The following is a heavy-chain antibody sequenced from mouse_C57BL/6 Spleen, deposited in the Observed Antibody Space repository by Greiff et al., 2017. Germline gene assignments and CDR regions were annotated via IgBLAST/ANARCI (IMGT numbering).Heavy chain of an antibody. Sequence: QVQLQQSGPELVKPGASVKISCKASGYAFSSSWMNWVKQRPGTGLEWIGRIYPGDGDTNYNGKFKGKATLTADKSSSTAYMQLSSLTSEDSAVYFCARDDGSTPFAYWGQGTLVTVSA. CDR2: IYPGDGDT. CDR1: GYAFSSSW. V-gene: IGHV1-82*01. J-gene: IGHJ3*01. CDR3: ARDDGSTPFAY. D-gene: IGHD2-3*01.